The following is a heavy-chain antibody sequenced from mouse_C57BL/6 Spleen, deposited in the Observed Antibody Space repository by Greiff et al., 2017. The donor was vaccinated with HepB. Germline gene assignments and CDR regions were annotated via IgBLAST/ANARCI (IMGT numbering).Heavy chain of an antibody. D-gene: IGHD1-1*01. Sequence: QVHVKQSGAELVKPGASVKISCKASGYAFSSYWMNWVKQRPGKGLEWIGQIYPGDGDTNYNGKFKGKATLTADKSSSTAYMQLSSLTSEDSAVYFCARSSTVVATKYFDVWGTGTTVTVSS. J-gene: IGHJ1*03. CDR2: IYPGDGDT. CDR1: GYAFSSYW. CDR3: ARSSTVVATKYFDV. V-gene: IGHV1-80*01.